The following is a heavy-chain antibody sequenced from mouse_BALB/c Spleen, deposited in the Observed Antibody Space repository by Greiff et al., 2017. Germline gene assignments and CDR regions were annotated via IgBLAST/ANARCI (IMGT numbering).Heavy chain of an antibody. CDR3: ARDYGDVYYYAMDY. D-gene: IGHD2-13*01. Sequence: EVMLVESGGGLVKPGGSLKLSCAASGFTFSDYYMYWVRQTPEKRLEWVATISDGGSYTYYPDSVKGRFTISRDNAKNNLYLQMSSLKSEDTAMYYCARDYGDVYYYAMDYWGQGTSVTVSS. CDR1: GFTFSDYY. V-gene: IGHV5-4*02. CDR2: ISDGGSYT. J-gene: IGHJ4*01.